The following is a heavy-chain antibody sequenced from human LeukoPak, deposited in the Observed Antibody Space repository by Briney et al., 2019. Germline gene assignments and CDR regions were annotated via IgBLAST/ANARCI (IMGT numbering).Heavy chain of an antibody. V-gene: IGHV3-64*02. J-gene: IGHJ4*02. CDR2: ISSNGGST. CDR3: ARDPAAGPEFTTLLLYY. CDR1: GFTLSDYA. D-gene: IGHD2-15*01. Sequence: GGSLRPSCAVSGFTLSDYAMDGARQAPGKGLEYVSAISSNGGSTYYADSVKGRFTISRDNSKNTLYLQMGSLRAEDMAVYYCARDPAAGPEFTTLLLYYWGQGTLVTVSS.